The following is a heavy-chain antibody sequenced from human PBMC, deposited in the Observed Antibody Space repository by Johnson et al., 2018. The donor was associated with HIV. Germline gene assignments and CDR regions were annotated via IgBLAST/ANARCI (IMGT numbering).Heavy chain of an antibody. CDR3: ARDGGYGSGPPDAFDI. D-gene: IGHD3-10*01. CDR2: MNQGASEK. V-gene: IGHV3-7*03. Sequence: VQLVESGGGVVQPGESLRLSCAASGFTFSSYVMHWVRQAPGKGLEWVANMNQGASEKNYVDSVKGRFTISRDNAKNSLYLQMNSLRAEDTALYYCARDGGYGSGPPDAFDIWGQGTMVTVSS. CDR1: GFTFSSYV. J-gene: IGHJ3*02.